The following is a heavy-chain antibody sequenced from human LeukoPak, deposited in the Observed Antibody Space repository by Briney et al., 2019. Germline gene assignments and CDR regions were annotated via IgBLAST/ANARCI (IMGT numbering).Heavy chain of an antibody. CDR3: ARWADKSGSSSRVAFDI. CDR1: GGSINNNY. Sequence: SETLSLTCTVSGGSINNNYWTWIRQPAGKGLEWIGRIYTTGSTNYNPSLQSRVSMSVDTSKNQFSLNVSSVAAADTAVYYCARWADKSGSSSRVAFDIWGQGTMVTVSS. J-gene: IGHJ3*02. D-gene: IGHD6-6*01. V-gene: IGHV4-4*07. CDR2: IYTTGST.